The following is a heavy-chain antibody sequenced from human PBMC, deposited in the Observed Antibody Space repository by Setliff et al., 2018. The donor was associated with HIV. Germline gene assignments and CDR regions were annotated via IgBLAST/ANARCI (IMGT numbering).Heavy chain of an antibody. CDR1: GGSISSHY. D-gene: IGHD3-22*01. CDR3: ARIGDYYDTGGYYLFDN. J-gene: IGHJ4*02. CDR2: IFHSGST. V-gene: IGHV4-59*11. Sequence: SETLSLTCTVSGGSISSHYWSWIRQPPGKELEWIGYIFHSGSTNYNPSLKSRVTISVDTSKNQFSLRLSSVTAADTAVYYCARIGDYYDTGGYYLFDNWGQGTLVTVSS.